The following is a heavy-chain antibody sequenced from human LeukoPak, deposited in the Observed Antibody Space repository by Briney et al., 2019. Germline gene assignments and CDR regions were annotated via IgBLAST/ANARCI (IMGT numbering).Heavy chain of an antibody. CDR3: ARDPLMGSELRGLDS. CDR1: AYSFTGYY. V-gene: IGHV1-2*06. CDR2: IIPNSVDT. J-gene: IGHJ5*01. D-gene: IGHD1-14*01. Sequence: ASVKVSCKTSAYSFTGYYIHWVRQAPGQGLEWMGRIIPNSVDTKYAQKFQGRVVMSTDTSITTAYMYLSGLTSDDTAVYYCARDPLMGSELRGLDSWGQGTLVTVSS.